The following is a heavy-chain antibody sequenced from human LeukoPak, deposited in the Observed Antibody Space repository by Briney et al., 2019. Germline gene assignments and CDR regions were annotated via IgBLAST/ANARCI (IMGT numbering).Heavy chain of an antibody. Sequence: GGSLRLSCAASGFTFSGYWMSWVRQAPGKGLEWVANIKQDGSEKYYVDSVKGRFTISRDNAKNSLHLQMNSLRAEDTAVYYCARTAIVATIPPDYGDLDYWGQGTLVTVSS. V-gene: IGHV3-7*03. J-gene: IGHJ4*02. CDR1: GFTFSGYW. CDR2: IKQDGSEK. D-gene: IGHD5-12*01. CDR3: ARTAIVATIPPDYGDLDY.